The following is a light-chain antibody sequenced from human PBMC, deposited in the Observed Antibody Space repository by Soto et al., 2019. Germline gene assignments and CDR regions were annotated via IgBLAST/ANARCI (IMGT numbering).Light chain of an antibody. Sequence: EIVMTQSPATLSVSPGERATLSCRASQSVNSNLAWYQHKPGLAPRLLIYGASTRATGIPARFSGSGSGTEFTLVISSLQSEDFAVYYCQQYNNWRPLTFGGGTKVEIK. CDR2: GAS. CDR3: QQYNNWRPLT. CDR1: QSVNSN. J-gene: IGKJ4*01. V-gene: IGKV3-15*01.